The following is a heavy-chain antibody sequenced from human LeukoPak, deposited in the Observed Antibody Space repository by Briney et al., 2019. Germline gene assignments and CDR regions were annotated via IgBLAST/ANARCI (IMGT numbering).Heavy chain of an antibody. CDR3: AKYSNYAPSFFFYS. D-gene: IGHD4-11*01. CDR2: ISSSSSTI. V-gene: IGHV3-48*01. CDR1: GFTFSSYS. J-gene: IGHJ4*02. Sequence: GGSLRLSCAASGFTFSSYSMNWVRQAPGKGLEWVSYISSSSSTIYYADSVKGRFTISRDNSKNMSYLQMNSLRAEDTAVYYCAKYSNYAPSFFFYSWGQGTLVTVSS.